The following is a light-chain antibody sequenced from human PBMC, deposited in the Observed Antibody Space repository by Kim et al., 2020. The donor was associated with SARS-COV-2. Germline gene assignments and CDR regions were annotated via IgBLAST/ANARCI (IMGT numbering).Light chain of an antibody. CDR1: KLGDKY. J-gene: IGLJ3*02. CDR2: QDS. CDR3: QAWDSSTYWV. V-gene: IGLV3-1*01. Sequence: SYELTQPPSVSVSPGQTASITCSGDKLGDKYACWHQQKPGQSPVLVIYQDSKRPSGIPERFSGSNSGNTATLTISGTQAMDEADYYCQAWDSSTYWVFGG.